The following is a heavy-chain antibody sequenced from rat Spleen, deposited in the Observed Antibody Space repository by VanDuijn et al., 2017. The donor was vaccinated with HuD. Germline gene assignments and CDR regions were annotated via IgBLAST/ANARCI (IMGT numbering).Heavy chain of an antibody. CDR1: GFTFNNYW. V-gene: IGHV5-31*01. J-gene: IGHJ1*01. D-gene: IGHD1-12*01. CDR2: FSYDGSNT. CDR3: ATSPYYWYFDF. Sequence: EVQLVESGGGLVQPGRSLKLSCVASGFTFNNYWMTWIRQAPGKGLEWVATFSYDGSNTYYPDTVKGRFIIPRDNAKSTLYLQMDSLRSEDTATYYCATSPYYWYFDFWGPGTMVTVSS.